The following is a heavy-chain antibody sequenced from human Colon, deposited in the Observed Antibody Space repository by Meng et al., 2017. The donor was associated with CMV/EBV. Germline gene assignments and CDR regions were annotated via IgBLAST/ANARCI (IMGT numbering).Heavy chain of an antibody. J-gene: IGHJ4*02. D-gene: IGHD6-13*01. V-gene: IGHV3-23*01. CDR2: ISGSGDSR. Sequence: GESLKISCAASGFTFSSYAMSWVRQAPGKGLEWVSGISGSGDSRYYADSVKGRFTISRDSSKNTLYLEMNSLRTEDTAVYYCAKYYSSRLIHPDYWGQGTLVTVSS. CDR3: AKYYSSRLIHPDY. CDR1: GFTFSSYA.